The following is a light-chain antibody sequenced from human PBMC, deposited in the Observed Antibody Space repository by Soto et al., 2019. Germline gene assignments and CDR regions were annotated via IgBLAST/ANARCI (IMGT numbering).Light chain of an antibody. CDR3: LQDNTYPWT. J-gene: IGKJ1*01. V-gene: IGKV1-6*01. CDR1: QDVRNF. Sequence: AFQMTQSPSSLSASVGDRVTIXXRASQDVRNFLGWYQQKPGRAPKLXIYGASSLQSGVPSRFSGSGAGTDFTLTISSLQPEDFATYYCLQDNTYPWTFGQGTKVDIK. CDR2: GAS.